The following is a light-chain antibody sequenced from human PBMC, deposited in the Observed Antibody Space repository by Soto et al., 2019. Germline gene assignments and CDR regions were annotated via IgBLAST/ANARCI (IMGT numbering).Light chain of an antibody. V-gene: IGLV1-40*01. CDR3: QAYDSSLSGVV. J-gene: IGLJ2*01. CDR2: GNS. CDR1: SSNIGASYD. Sequence: QPVLTQPPSVSVAPGQRVTISCTGSSSNIGASYDVHWYQHLPGTAPKLLIYGNSNRPSGVPDRFSGSKSGTSASLAITGLQAEDEADYYCQAYDSSLSGVVFGGGTQLTVL.